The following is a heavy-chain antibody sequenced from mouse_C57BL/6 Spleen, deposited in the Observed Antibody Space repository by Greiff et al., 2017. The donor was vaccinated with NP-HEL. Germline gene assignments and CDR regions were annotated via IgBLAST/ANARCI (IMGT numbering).Heavy chain of an antibody. V-gene: IGHV6-6*01. J-gene: IGHJ1*03. CDR2: IRNKANNHAT. CDR1: GFTFSDAW. D-gene: IGHD1-1*01. Sequence: EVKVEESGGGLVQPGGSMKLSCAASGFTFSDAWMDWVRQSPEKGLEWVAEIRNKANNHATYYAESVKGRFTISRDDSKSSVYLQMNSLRAEDTGIYYCTRPGLLRYHWYFDVWGTGTTVTVSS. CDR3: TRPGLLRYHWYFDV.